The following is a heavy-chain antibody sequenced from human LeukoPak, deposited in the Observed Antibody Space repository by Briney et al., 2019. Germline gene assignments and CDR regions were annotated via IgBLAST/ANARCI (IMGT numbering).Heavy chain of an antibody. CDR2: IKSKTDGGTT. J-gene: IGHJ4*02. CDR1: GFTFSDAW. V-gene: IGHV3-15*01. D-gene: IGHD3-22*01. Sequence: GGSLRLSCAASGFTFSDAWMSWVRQAPGKGLEWVGRIKSKTDGGTTEYAAPVRGRFTISRDNSKSTLYLQMNSLSAEDTAVYYCARELPPVVKYHFDSWGQGTLVTVSS. CDR3: ARELPPVVKYHFDS.